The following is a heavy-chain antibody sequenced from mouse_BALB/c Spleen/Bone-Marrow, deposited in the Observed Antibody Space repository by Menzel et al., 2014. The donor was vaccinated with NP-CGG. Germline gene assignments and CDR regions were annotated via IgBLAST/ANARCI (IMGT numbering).Heavy chain of an antibody. Sequence: VKLVESGPGLVAPSQSLSITCTVSGFSLSHYGVHWVRQPPGKGPEWLGVIWAGGSTNYISALMSRLTISKDNSKSQVFLKMHSLQTDDTAMYFCARVGDSDYAMDYWGQGTSVTVSS. J-gene: IGHJ4*01. CDR1: GFSLSHYG. CDR2: IWAGGST. D-gene: IGHD2-13*01. V-gene: IGHV2-9*02. CDR3: ARVGDSDYAMDY.